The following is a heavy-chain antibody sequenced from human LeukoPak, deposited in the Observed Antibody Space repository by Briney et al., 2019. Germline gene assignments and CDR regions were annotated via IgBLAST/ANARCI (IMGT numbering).Heavy chain of an antibody. CDR2: IYPGDSDT. J-gene: IGHJ4*02. CDR1: GYSFTNNW. V-gene: IGHV5-51*01. D-gene: IGHD5-12*01. CDR3: ARRRGYSGDGLGSGRNSFDY. Sequence: GDSLKISCKPSGYSFTNNWIAWVRLMPGKGLEWVGIIYPGDSDTRYSPSSQGLVTISADKSITTAYLQWSSLKASDTGMYYCARRRGYSGDGLGSGRNSFDYWGQGTLVTVSS.